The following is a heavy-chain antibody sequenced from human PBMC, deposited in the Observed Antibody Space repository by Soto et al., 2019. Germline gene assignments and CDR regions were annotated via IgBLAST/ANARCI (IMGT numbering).Heavy chain of an antibody. V-gene: IGHV1-69*01. CDR1: GGTFSSYA. J-gene: IGHJ4*02. CDR3: ARHDYSNYPYYFDY. CDR2: IIPIFGTA. Sequence: QVQLVQSGAEVKKPGSSVKVSCKASGGTFSSYAISWVRQAPGQGLEWMGGIIPIFGTANYAQKFQGRVTITADEYTSTAYMELSSLRSEDTAVYYCARHDYSNYPYYFDYWGKGTLVTVSS. D-gene: IGHD4-4*01.